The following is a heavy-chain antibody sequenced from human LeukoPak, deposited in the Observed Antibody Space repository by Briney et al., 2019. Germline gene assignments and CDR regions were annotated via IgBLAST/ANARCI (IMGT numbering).Heavy chain of an antibody. J-gene: IGHJ3*01. CDR2: IRGIRGSNAVT. Sequence: GSLRLSCVASGFTFSNYAMTWVRLAPGRGLEWVSSIRGIRGSNAVTGYADSVRGRFANSRDNSENTLYLQMNNLRAEDTAVYYCARDPNGDYVGAFDFRGRGTLVTVSS. D-gene: IGHD4-17*01. CDR1: GFTFSNYA. V-gene: IGHV3-23*01. CDR3: ARDPNGDYVGAFDF.